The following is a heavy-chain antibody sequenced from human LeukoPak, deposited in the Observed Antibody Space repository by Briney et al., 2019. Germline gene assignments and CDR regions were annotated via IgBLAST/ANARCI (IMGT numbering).Heavy chain of an antibody. Sequence: GGSLRLSCAASGFTFSGSAMHWVRQASGKGLEWVGRIRSKANSYATAYAASVKGRFTISRDDSKNTAYLQMNSLKTEDTAVYYCANLEPVPGGGAFDIWGQGTMVTVSS. CDR2: IRSKANSYAT. CDR1: GFTFSGSA. D-gene: IGHD1-14*01. V-gene: IGHV3-73*01. CDR3: ANLEPVPGGGAFDI. J-gene: IGHJ3*02.